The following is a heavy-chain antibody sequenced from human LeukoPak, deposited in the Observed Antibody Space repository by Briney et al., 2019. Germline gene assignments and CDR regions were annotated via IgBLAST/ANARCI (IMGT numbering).Heavy chain of an antibody. CDR3: GTSRTLDY. V-gene: IGHV3-7*01. CDR2: IKQDGSEK. CDR1: GFTFSSYW. Sequence: PGGSLRLSCAASGFTFSSYWMSWVRQAPGKGLEWVAKIKQDGSEKDYVDSVKGRFTISRDNAKNSLYLQMNSLRAEDTAVYYCGTSRTLDYWGQGTLVTVSS. J-gene: IGHJ4*02.